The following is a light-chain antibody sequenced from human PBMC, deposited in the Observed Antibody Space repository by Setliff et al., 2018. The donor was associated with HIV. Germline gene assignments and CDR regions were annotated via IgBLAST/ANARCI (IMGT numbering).Light chain of an antibody. CDR1: NTDIGGYKY. Sequence: QSALTQPVSLSGSPGQSITISCTGTNTDIGGYKYVSWYQQYPGKAPKLIIYDVSSRPSGVSSRFSGSKSGNTASLSISGLQSDDEADYYCLSYTSASTWGVGRGTK. J-gene: IGLJ3*02. CDR3: LSYTSASTWG. CDR2: DVS. V-gene: IGLV2-14*03.